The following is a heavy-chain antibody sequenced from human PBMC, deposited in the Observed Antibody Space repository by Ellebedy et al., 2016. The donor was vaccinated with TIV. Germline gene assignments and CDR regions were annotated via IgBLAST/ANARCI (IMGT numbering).Heavy chain of an antibody. D-gene: IGHD6-19*01. CDR3: AREIAVAGRYYYGMDV. CDR1: GFTFSSYE. CDR2: ISSSGSTI. V-gene: IGHV3-48*03. Sequence: GESLKISCAASGFTFSSYEMNWVRQAPGKGLEWVSYISSSGSTIYYADSVKGRFTISRDNAKNSLYLQMNSLRAEDTAVYYCAREIAVAGRYYYGMDVWGQGTTVTVSS. J-gene: IGHJ6*02.